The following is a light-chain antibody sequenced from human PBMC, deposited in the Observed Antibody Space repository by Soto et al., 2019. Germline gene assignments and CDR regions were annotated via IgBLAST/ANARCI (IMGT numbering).Light chain of an antibody. CDR3: SSYTSSTTGV. CDR1: GSDVGFSNF. Sequence: QSALTQPASVSGSPGQSITISCTGTGSDVGFSNFVSWHQQHPGKAPKLIIYEVSDRPSGVSNRFSGSKSGNTASLTISGLQAEDEADYYCSSYTSSTTGVFGGGTKVTVL. CDR2: EVS. V-gene: IGLV2-14*01. J-gene: IGLJ3*02.